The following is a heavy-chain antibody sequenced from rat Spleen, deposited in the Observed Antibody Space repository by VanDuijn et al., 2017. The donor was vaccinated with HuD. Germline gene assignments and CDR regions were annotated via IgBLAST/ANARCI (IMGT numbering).Heavy chain of an antibody. Sequence: VQLKESGPGLVQPSQTLSLTCTVSGFSLTDYSVYWVRQAPTKGLEWVAYISTGGGSTYYRDSVKGRFTISRDNAESTLYLQMYSLRSEDTATYYCATEGYWGQGVMVTVSS. CDR2: ISTGGGST. V-gene: IGHV5-19*01. CDR3: ATEGY. CDR1: GFSLTDYS. J-gene: IGHJ2*01.